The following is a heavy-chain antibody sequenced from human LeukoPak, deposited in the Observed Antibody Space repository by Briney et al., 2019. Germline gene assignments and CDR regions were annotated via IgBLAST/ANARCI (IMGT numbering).Heavy chain of an antibody. J-gene: IGHJ4*02. CDR3: ARVATMVRGVINQLLGY. CDR1: GYTFTGYY. CDR2: INPNSGGT. V-gene: IGHV1-2*02. Sequence: ASVKVSCKASGYTFTGYYMHWVRQAPGQGLEWMGWINPNSGGTNYAQKFQGRVTMTRDTSISTAYMELSRLRSGDTAVYYCARVATMVRGVINQLLGYWGQGTLVTVSS. D-gene: IGHD3-10*01.